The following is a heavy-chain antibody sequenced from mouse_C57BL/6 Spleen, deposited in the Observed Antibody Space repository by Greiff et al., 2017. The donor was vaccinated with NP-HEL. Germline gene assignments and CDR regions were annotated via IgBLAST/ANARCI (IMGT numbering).Heavy chain of an antibody. D-gene: IGHD1-1*01. CDR2: IDPSDSET. CDR1: GYTFTSYW. Sequence: QVQLQQPGAELVRPGSSVKLSCKASGYTFTSYWMHWVKQRPIQGLEWIGNIDPSDSETHYNQKFKDKATLTVDKSSSTAYMQLSSLTSEDSAVYYCARGASNYYGSSYDYAMDYWGQGTSVTVSS. J-gene: IGHJ4*01. CDR3: ARGASNYYGSSYDYAMDY. V-gene: IGHV1-52*01.